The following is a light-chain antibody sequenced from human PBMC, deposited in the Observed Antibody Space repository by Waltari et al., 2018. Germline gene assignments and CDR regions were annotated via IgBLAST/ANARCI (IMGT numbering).Light chain of an antibody. J-gene: IGKJ2*03. CDR2: GAS. V-gene: IGKV3-20*01. CDR3: QQYSGPPTS. Sequence: EIVLTQSPGTLSFSPGERATLSCRASQSLSGNYLAWYQQKRGQAPRLLIHGASSRATGIPDRFSCSGSGTDFTLTISRLEPEDFAVYFCQQYSGPPTSFGQGTKLEI. CDR1: QSLSGNY.